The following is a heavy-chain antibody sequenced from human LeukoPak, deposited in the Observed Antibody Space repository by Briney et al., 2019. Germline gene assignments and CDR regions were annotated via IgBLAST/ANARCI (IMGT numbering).Heavy chain of an antibody. Sequence: PSETLSLTCTVSGGSISSSSYYWGWIRQPPGKGLEWIGSIYYSGTTNYSPSLKSRVTMSVDKSNNQFSLKLTSVTAADTAVYYCARSPSGSSSRWFDPWGQGTLVTVSS. CDR3: ARSPSGSSSRWFDP. V-gene: IGHV4-39*07. D-gene: IGHD1-26*01. CDR1: GGSISSSSYY. CDR2: IYYSGTT. J-gene: IGHJ5*02.